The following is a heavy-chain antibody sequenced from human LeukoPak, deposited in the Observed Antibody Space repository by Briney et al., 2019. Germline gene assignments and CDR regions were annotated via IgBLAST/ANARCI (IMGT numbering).Heavy chain of an antibody. D-gene: IGHD5-24*01. Sequence: SQTLSLTCTVSGASISTGDYNWSWIRQAPGRGLEWIGYIYSGGRTYYNPSLKSRVTISSDTSKNQFSLKVNFVTAADTAVFYCARHRAEMATITDDTFDMWGRGTMVTVSS. CDR2: IYSGGRT. CDR1: GASISTGDYN. CDR3: ARHRAEMATITDDTFDM. V-gene: IGHV4-30-4*01. J-gene: IGHJ3*02.